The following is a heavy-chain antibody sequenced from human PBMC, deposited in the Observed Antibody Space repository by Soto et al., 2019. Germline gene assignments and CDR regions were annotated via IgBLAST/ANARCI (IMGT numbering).Heavy chain of an antibody. V-gene: IGHV3-48*02. CDR1: GFTFSSDS. J-gene: IGHJ4*02. CDR3: TRGTYYHGDNGYYYFDY. CDR2: INRSIRTI. D-gene: IGHD3-10*01. Sequence: GGSLRLSCVASGFTFSSDSMIWVRQAPGKGLEWVSFINRSIRTIYYAESLKGRFTVSRDNAKNSLYLQMDSLRDEDTAVYYCTRGTYYHGDNGYYYFDYWGPGTLVTVSS.